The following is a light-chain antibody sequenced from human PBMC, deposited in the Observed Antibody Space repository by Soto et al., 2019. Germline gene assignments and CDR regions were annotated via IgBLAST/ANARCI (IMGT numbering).Light chain of an antibody. V-gene: IGKV2-28*01. CDR3: MQALQTPLIT. CDR1: QSLLHSNGYNY. Sequence: DIVMTQSPLSLPVTPGEPASISCRSSQSLLHSNGYNYLDWYLQKPGQSPQLLIYLGSNRASGVPDRFSGIGSGTDFTLKISRVEAEDVGVYYCMQALQTPLITFGQGTRLEIK. CDR2: LGS. J-gene: IGKJ5*01.